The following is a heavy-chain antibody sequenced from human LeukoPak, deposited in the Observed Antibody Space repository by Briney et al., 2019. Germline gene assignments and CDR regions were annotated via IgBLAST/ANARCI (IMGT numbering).Heavy chain of an antibody. D-gene: IGHD6-6*01. CDR3: ARSVGGAARRLADDAFDI. J-gene: IGHJ3*02. Sequence: GASVKVSCKTSGYTFTSYYMHWVRQAPGQGLEWMGIINPSGGDTSYAQKFQGRVTMTRDMSTSTVYMELSSLRSDDTAVYYCARSVGGAARRLADDAFDIWGQGTMVTVSS. CDR2: INPSGGDT. CDR1: GYTFTSYY. V-gene: IGHV1-46*01.